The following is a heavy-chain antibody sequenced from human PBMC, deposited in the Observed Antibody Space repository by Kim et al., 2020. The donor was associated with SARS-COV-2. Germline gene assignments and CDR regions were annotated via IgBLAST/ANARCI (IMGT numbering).Heavy chain of an antibody. CDR2: INPSGGST. V-gene: IGHV1-46*01. J-gene: IGHJ4*02. Sequence: ASVKVSCKASGYTFTSYYMHWVRQAPGQGLEWMGIINPSGGSTSYAQKFQGRVTMTRDTSTSTVYMELSSLRSEDTAVYYCARKGWLRFSYDSSGWSFDYCGQGTLVTVSS. CDR1: GYTFTSYY. D-gene: IGHD3-22*01. CDR3: ARKGWLRFSYDSSGWSFDY.